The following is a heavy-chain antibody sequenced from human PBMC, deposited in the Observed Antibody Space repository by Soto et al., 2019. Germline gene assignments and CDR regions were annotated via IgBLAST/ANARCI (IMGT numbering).Heavy chain of an antibody. J-gene: IGHJ4*02. CDR1: GFSLSTSGVG. V-gene: IGHV2-5*02. CDR3: AHSPGTSTILSRGYFDY. D-gene: IGHD3-10*01. Sequence: QITLKESGPTLVKPTQTLTLTCTFSGFSLSTSGVGVGWIRQPPGKALEWLALIYWDDDKRYSPSLKSRLTITKATTNNQVVLTMTNLDPVDTATYYCAHSPGTSTILSRGYFDYWGQGTLVTVSS. CDR2: IYWDDDK.